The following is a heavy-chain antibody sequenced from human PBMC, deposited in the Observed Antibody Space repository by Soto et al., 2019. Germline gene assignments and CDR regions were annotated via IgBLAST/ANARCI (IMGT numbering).Heavy chain of an antibody. D-gene: IGHD4-17*01. CDR1: GFTFSSYG. V-gene: IGHV3-33*01. Sequence: QVQLVESGGGVVQPGRSLRLSCAASGFTFSSYGMHWVRQAPGKGLEWVAVIWYDGSNKYYADSVKGRFTISRDNSKNTLSLQMNSLRAEDTAVYYCARDMGHYGDFSIFDYWGQGTLVTVSS. CDR2: IWYDGSNK. CDR3: ARDMGHYGDFSIFDY. J-gene: IGHJ4*02.